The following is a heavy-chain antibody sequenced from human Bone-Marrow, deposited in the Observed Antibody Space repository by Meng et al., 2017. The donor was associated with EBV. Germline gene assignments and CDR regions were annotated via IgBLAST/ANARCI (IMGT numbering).Heavy chain of an antibody. J-gene: IGHJ5*02. CDR2: IPSHGGNI. V-gene: IGHV3-30*03. Sequence: QVQLVESGGGVVQPVRSLQLSCSASGFTFSGYGMFWVRQAPGKGPEWVAIIPSHGGNIYYADSVKGRFTISRDDSKNTLYLQMNSLRGEDTGVYYCARDLSGRFDPWGQGTLVTVSS. CDR3: ARDLSGRFDP. CDR1: GFTFSGYG. D-gene: IGHD1-14*01.